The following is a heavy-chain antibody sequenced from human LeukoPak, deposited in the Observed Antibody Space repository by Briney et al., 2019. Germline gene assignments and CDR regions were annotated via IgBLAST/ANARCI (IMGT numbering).Heavy chain of an antibody. CDR3: ARGQGATVPQVGKNWFDP. V-gene: IGHV4-34*01. CDR2: VNESGGT. J-gene: IGHJ5*02. Sequence: SETLSLTCAVYIDSFSNYHWNWIRQTPGKGMEWIGEVNESGGTNIRPSLRSRIILSVDTSKNQFSLKLISVTVADTAIYYCARGQGATVPQVGKNWFDPWGQGTWVTVPS. CDR1: IDSFSNYH. D-gene: IGHD1-26*01.